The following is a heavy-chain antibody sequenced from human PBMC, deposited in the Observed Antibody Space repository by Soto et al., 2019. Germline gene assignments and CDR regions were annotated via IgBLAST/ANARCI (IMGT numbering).Heavy chain of an antibody. CDR2: ISSSSSYI. J-gene: IGHJ5*02. CDR3: ARGETRITMVRGVISERFDP. CDR1: GFTFSSYS. D-gene: IGHD3-10*01. Sequence: GGSLRLSCAASGFTFSSYSMNWVRQAPGKGLEWVSSISSSSSYIYYADSVKGRFTISRDNAKNSLYLQMNSLRAEDTAVYYCARGETRITMVRGVISERFDPWGQGTLVTVSS. V-gene: IGHV3-21*01.